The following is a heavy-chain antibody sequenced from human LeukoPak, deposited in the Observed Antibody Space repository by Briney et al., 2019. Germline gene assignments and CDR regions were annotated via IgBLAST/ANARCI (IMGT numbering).Heavy chain of an antibody. Sequence: QPGTSLRLSCAASGFTFSSYAMSWVRQAPGKGLEWVSSLSGSGDTSYYSDSVKGRVTTSRDNSRNTLYLQMSSLRAEDTAVYYCAKSLIGSGYGWAPFDYWGQGTLVTVSS. CDR3: AKSLIGSGYGWAPFDY. CDR1: GFTFSSYA. V-gene: IGHV3-23*01. D-gene: IGHD5-12*01. CDR2: LSGSGDTS. J-gene: IGHJ4*02.